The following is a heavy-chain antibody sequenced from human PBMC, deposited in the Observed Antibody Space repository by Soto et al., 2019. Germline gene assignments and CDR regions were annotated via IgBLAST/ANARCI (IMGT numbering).Heavy chain of an antibody. CDR2: ISPDGSQK. D-gene: IGHD3-10*02. CDR3: AKAYV. Sequence: EVQLVESGGGLVQPGGSLRLSCAASGLTLSSYWTSWVRQAPGKGLEWVASISPDGSQKYFVDSVKGRFTISRDNAKNSLYRQMNSLRAEDTAVYNCAKAYVWGQGTLVTVSS. CDR1: GLTLSSYW. J-gene: IGHJ4*02. V-gene: IGHV3-7*01.